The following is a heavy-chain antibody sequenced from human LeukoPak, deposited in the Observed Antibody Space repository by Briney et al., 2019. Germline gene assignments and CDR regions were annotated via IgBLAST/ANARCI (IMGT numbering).Heavy chain of an antibody. J-gene: IGHJ3*02. D-gene: IGHD5-18*01. V-gene: IGHV3-23*01. CDR2: ISGSGGST. CDR3: AKDSAMVTDAFDI. Sequence: PGGSLRLSCAASGFTFSSYAMSWVRQAPGKGLEWVSAISGSGGSTYYADSVKGRLTISRDNSKNTLYLQMNSLRAEDTAVYYCAKDSAMVTDAFDIWGQGTMVTVSS. CDR1: GFTFSSYA.